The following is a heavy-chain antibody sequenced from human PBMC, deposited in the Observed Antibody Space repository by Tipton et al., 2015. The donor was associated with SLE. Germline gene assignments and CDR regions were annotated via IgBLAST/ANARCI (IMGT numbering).Heavy chain of an antibody. CDR1: GGTFSGYA. J-gene: IGHJ4*02. V-gene: IGHV1-69*05. CDR2: IIPIFGTA. Sequence: QLVQSGAEVKKPGSSVKVSCKAPGGTFSGYAISWVRQAPGQGLEWMGGIIPIFGTANYAQKFQGRVTITTDESTSTAYMELSSLRSEDTAVYYCARANPIAAAGIDFDYWGQGTLVTVSS. D-gene: IGHD6-13*01. CDR3: ARANPIAAAGIDFDY.